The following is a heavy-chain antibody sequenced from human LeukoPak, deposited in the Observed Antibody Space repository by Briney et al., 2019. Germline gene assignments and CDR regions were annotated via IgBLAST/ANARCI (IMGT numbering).Heavy chain of an antibody. D-gene: IGHD2-2*01. V-gene: IGHV4-4*09. CDR3: ARQRGDCSSTTCYFDY. Sequence: SETLSLTCTVSGGSISSYYWSWIRQPPGKGLEWIGYIYTSGSTNYDPSLKSRVTISVDTSKNQFSLKLTSVTAADTAVYYCARQRGDCSSTTCYFDYWGQGTQVTVSS. CDR1: GGSISSYY. J-gene: IGHJ4*02. CDR2: IYTSGST.